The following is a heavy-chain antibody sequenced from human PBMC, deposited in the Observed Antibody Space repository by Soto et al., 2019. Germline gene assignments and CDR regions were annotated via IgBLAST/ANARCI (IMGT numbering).Heavy chain of an antibody. J-gene: IGHJ3*02. CDR1: GFTFSSYW. CDR2: INSDGSST. V-gene: IGHV3-74*01. CDR3: ARDLKLESPYYDFWSGPLDAFDI. D-gene: IGHD3-3*01. Sequence: PGGSLRLSCAASGFTFSSYWMHWVRQAPWKGLVWVSRINSDGSSTSYADSVKGRFTISRDNAKNTLYLQMNSLRAEDTAVYYCARDLKLESPYYDFWSGPLDAFDIWGQGTMVTVSS.